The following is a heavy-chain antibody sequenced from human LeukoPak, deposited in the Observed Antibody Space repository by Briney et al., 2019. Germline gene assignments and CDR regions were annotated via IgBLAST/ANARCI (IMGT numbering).Heavy chain of an antibody. V-gene: IGHV3-9*01. J-gene: IGHJ4*02. Sequence: PGGSLRPSCAASGFTFDDYAMHWVRQDPGKGLEWVSGISWSSANVGCADSVKGRFTISRDNAKNSLYLQMNSLRVEDTALYYCAKDMGSGSYKGFLDYWGQGTLVTVSS. CDR3: AKDMGSGSYKGFLDY. D-gene: IGHD1-26*01. CDR1: GFTFDDYA. CDR2: ISWSSANV.